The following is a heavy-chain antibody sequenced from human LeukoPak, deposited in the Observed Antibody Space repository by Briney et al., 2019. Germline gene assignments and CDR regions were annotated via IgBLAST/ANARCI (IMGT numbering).Heavy chain of an antibody. J-gene: IGHJ4*02. CDR3: AKDHDSTGLYQDRDH. CDR1: GFTFDRFA. CDR2: ISTSGNT. V-gene: IGHV3-23*01. Sequence: GGSLRLSCAASGFTFDRFAMNWVRQAPGKGLEWVSTISTSGNTHYADSVEGRFTISRDNSKNTLYLHMNSLRADDTATYYCAKDHDSTGLYQDRDHWGQGTPVTISS. D-gene: IGHD6-19*01.